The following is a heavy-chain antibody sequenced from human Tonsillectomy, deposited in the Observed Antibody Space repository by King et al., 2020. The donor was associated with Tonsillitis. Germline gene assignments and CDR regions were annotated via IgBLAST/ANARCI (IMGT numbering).Heavy chain of an antibody. D-gene: IGHD4-23*01. J-gene: IGHJ4*02. V-gene: IGHV5-51*03. CDR3: ARLGRGGGIHRGFDY. Sequence: GQLVQSGAEVKKPGESLKISCTGSGYTFTTSWIGWVRQMPGKGLEWMGIIYPGDSDAKYSPSFQGQVTFSADVSITTAYLQWSSLKASDTVIYYCARLGRGGGIHRGFDYWGQGTLVTVSS. CDR2: IYPGDSDA. CDR1: GYTFTTSW.